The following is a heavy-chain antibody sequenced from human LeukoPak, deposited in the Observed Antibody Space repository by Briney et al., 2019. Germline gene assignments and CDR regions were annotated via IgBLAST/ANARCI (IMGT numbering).Heavy chain of an antibody. CDR1: GFTVSSNY. J-gene: IGHJ4*02. CDR2: IYSGGTT. Sequence: GGSLRLSCAASGFTVSSNYMSWVRQAPGKGLEWVSVIYSGGTTYYADSVKGRFTISRHNSKNTLYLQMNSLRAEDTAVYYCAKDPSRYCSSTSCYPYWGQGTLVTVSS. D-gene: IGHD2-2*01. CDR3: AKDPSRYCSSTSCYPY. V-gene: IGHV3-53*01.